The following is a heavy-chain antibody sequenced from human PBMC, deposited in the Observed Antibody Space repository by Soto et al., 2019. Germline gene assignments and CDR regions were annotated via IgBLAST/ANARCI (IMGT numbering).Heavy chain of an antibody. V-gene: IGHV4-4*07. J-gene: IGHJ4*02. CDR2: IYTSGST. CDR3: ARACSSNSCYDVFDY. CDR1: GGSISSYY. Sequence: PTKTLSLTCTVSGGSISSYYWSWIRQPAGKGLEWIGRIYTSGSTNYNPSLKSRVTMSVDTSKNQFSLKLSSVTAADTAVYYCARACSSNSCYDVFDYWGQGTLVTVSS. D-gene: IGHD2-2*01.